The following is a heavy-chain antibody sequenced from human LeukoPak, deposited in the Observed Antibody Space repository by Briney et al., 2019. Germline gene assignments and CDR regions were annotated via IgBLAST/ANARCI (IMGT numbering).Heavy chain of an antibody. CDR2: IYYSGST. CDR3: ARLRGYCSGGSCYSFPDY. Sequence: SSETLSLTCTVSGGSISSSSYYWGWIRQPPGKGLEWIGSIYYSGSTYYNPSLKSRVTISVGTSKNQFSLKLSSVTAADTAVYYCARLRGYCSGGSCYSFPDYWGQGTLVTVSS. J-gene: IGHJ4*02. CDR1: GGSISSSSYY. D-gene: IGHD2-15*01. V-gene: IGHV4-39*01.